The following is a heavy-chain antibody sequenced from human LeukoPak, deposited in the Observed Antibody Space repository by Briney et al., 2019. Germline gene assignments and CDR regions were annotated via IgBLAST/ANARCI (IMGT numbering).Heavy chain of an antibody. CDR2: IYYSGST. D-gene: IGHD5-12*01. V-gene: IGHV4-39*01. CDR1: GGSISSSSYY. J-gene: IGHJ5*02. CDR3: AGKRGSYWFDP. Sequence: PSETLSLTCTVSGGSISSSSYYWGWIRQPPGKGLEWIGSIYYSGSTYYNPSLKSRVTISVDTSKNQFSLKLSSETAADTAVYYCAGKRGSYWFDPWGQGTLVTVSS.